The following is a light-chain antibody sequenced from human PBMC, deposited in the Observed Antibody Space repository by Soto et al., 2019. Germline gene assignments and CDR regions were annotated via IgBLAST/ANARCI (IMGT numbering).Light chain of an antibody. CDR2: DAP. CDR3: QQGHTLPWT. J-gene: IGKJ1*01. V-gene: IGKV1-39*01. Sequence: DIQMTQSPSSLSASVGDRVTMTCRASQGISSYLNWYQLKPGKAPQLLIYDAPNLQSGVPSRFSGSGSGTDFTLTISSLQPEDFASYYCQQGHTLPWTFGQGTKVEIK. CDR1: QGISSY.